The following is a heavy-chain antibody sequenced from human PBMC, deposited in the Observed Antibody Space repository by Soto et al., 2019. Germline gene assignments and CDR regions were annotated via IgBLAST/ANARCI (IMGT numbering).Heavy chain of an antibody. V-gene: IGHV3-30-3*01. Sequence: QVQLVESGGGVVQPGRSLRLSCAASGFTFSSYAMHWVRQAPGKGLEWVAVISYDGSNKYYADSVKGRFTISRDNSKNTLYLQMNSLRAEDTAVYYFARDKSYYFDYWGHGTLVTVSS. J-gene: IGHJ4*01. CDR2: ISYDGSNK. CDR1: GFTFSSYA. CDR3: ARDKSYYFDY.